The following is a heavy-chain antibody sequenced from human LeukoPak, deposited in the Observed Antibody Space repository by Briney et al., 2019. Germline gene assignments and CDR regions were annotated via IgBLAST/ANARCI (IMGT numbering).Heavy chain of an antibody. CDR2: INSGGSTK. Sequence: GGSLRLSCAASGFTFSIYEMIWVRQAPGKGLEWVAYINSGGSTKYYAESVKGRFTISRDDAKSSLYLQMNSLRTEDTAIYSCARESDSGGYRFDYWGQGSLVAVSS. CDR1: GFTFSIYE. CDR3: ARESDSGGYRFDY. D-gene: IGHD3-22*01. J-gene: IGHJ4*02. V-gene: IGHV3-48*03.